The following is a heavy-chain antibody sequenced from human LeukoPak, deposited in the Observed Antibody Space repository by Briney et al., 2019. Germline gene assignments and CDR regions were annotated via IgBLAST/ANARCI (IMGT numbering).Heavy chain of an antibody. D-gene: IGHD5-18*01. CDR2: ISGSGGST. CDR3: AKDRGYSYGQIDY. J-gene: IGHJ4*02. Sequence: GGSLRLSCAASGFTFSSYAMNWVRQAPGKGLEWVSAISGSGGSTYYADSVKGRFTISRDNSKNTLYLQMNSLRAEDTAVYYCAKDRGYSYGQIDYWGQGTLVTVSS. V-gene: IGHV3-23*01. CDR1: GFTFSSYA.